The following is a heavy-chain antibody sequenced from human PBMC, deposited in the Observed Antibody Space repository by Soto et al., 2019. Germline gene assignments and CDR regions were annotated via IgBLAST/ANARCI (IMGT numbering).Heavy chain of an antibody. CDR3: ARGTMVYYYYGMDV. V-gene: IGHV1-2*04. CDR2: ISPHSGNT. D-gene: IGHD2-8*01. CDR1: GYTFSSYV. J-gene: IGHJ6*02. Sequence: GASVKVSCKASGYTFSSYVFAWVRQAPGQGLEWMGWISPHSGNTNYAQKFQGWVTMTRDTSISTAYMELSRLRSDDTAVYYCARGTMVYYYYGMDVWGQGTTVTVSS.